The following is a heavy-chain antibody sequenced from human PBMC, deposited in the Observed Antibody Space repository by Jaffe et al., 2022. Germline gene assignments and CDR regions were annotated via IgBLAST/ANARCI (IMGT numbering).Heavy chain of an antibody. Sequence: QEQLEQSGAEVKKPGASVKISCKASGNTVTDYYVHWVRQAPGQGLEWMGVTFPGSGTTTYAPKFQGRVTMTTDTSTSTVYMELSSLRSEDAAIYYCARPGVGPTAFAYWGQGTLVSVSS. CDR2: TFPGSGTT. J-gene: IGHJ4*02. CDR1: GNTVTDYY. D-gene: IGHD1-26*01. CDR3: ARPGVGPTAFAY. V-gene: IGHV1-46*01.